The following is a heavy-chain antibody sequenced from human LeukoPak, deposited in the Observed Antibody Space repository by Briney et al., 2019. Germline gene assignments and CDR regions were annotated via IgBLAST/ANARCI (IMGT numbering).Heavy chain of an antibody. CDR1: GFIFSSYG. Sequence: GGSLRLSCAASGFIFSSYGMHWVRQAPGKGLERVANIKQDGSEKYYVDSVEGRFTISRDNAKNSLYLQMNSLRAEDTAVYFCARELPGCSSGSCYHDPRHYYYYMDVWGKGTTVTISS. CDR2: IKQDGSEK. D-gene: IGHD2-2*01. V-gene: IGHV3-7*01. J-gene: IGHJ6*03. CDR3: ARELPGCSSGSCYHDPRHYYYYMDV.